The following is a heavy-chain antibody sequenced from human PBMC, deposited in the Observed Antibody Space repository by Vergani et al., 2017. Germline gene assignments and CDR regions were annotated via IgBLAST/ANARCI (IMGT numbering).Heavy chain of an antibody. CDR1: GYSFTSYW. CDR3: ARDRHCSSTSCYVLDY. V-gene: IGHV5-51*01. Sequence: EVQLVQSGAEVKKPGESLKISCKGSGYSFTSYWIGWVRQMPGKGLEWMGIIYPGDSDTRYSPSFQGQVTISADKSISTAYLQWSSLKASDTAMYYCARDRHCSSTSCYVLDYWGQGTLVTVSS. D-gene: IGHD2-2*01. CDR2: IYPGDSDT. J-gene: IGHJ4*02.